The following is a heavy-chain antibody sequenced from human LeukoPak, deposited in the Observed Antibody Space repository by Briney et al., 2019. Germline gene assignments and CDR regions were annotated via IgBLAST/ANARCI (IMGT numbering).Heavy chain of an antibody. Sequence: PGGSLRLSCAASGFTFSSYAMSWVRQAPGKGLEWVSGFSGSGGSTYYADSVKGRFTISRDNSKNTLDLQMNSLRAEDTAVYYCAKDSTGATRGFDYWGQGTLVTVSS. J-gene: IGHJ4*02. D-gene: IGHD1-26*01. V-gene: IGHV3-23*01. CDR3: AKDSTGATRGFDY. CDR1: GFTFSSYA. CDR2: FSGSGGST.